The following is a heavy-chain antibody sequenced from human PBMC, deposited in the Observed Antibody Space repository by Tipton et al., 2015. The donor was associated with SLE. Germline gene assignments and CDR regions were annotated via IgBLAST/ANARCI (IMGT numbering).Heavy chain of an antibody. Sequence: TLSLTCTVSGASVSSHYWNWIRQTPGKGLEWIGYIHYNRDTNYHPPLKSRVTISVDTSKNQLSLKLTSVTAADTGVYYCARGVAIYWITYYDYYMDVWGKGTTVTVSS. CDR2: IHYNRDT. CDR3: ARGVAIYWITYYDYYMDV. CDR1: GASVSSHY. D-gene: IGHD2-2*03. V-gene: IGHV4-59*02. J-gene: IGHJ6*03.